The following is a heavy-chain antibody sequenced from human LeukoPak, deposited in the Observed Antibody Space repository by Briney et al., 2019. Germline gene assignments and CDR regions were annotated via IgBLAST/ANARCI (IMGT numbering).Heavy chain of an antibody. CDR3: ARSGRYGDYQVDY. CDR1: GGSISSSDSY. V-gene: IGHV4-39*07. CDR2: LYYSGST. J-gene: IGHJ4*02. D-gene: IGHD4-17*01. Sequence: SETLSLTCTVSGGSISSSDSYRGWIRQPPGKGLEWIGSLYYSGSTYYNPSLKSRVTMSVDTSKNQFSLKLSSVTAVDTAVYYCARSGRYGDYQVDYWGQGTLVTVSS.